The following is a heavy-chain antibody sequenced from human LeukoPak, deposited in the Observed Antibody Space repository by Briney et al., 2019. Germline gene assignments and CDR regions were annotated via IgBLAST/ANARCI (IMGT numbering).Heavy chain of an antibody. V-gene: IGHV3-21*01. CDR3: ARGVVTATPHAFDI. D-gene: IGHD2-21*02. Sequence: GGSLRLSCAASGFTFSSYSMNWVRQAPGKGLEWVSSISSHSNYIYYADSLKGRFTISRDNAKNSLYLQMNSLRAEDTAVYYCARGVVTATPHAFDIWGQGTMVTVSS. CDR1: GFTFSSYS. J-gene: IGHJ3*02. CDR2: ISSHSNYI.